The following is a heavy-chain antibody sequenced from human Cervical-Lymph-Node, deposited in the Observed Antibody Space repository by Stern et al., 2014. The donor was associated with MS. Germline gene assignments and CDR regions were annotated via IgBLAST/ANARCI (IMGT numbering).Heavy chain of an antibody. J-gene: IGHJ6*02. CDR3: ARDGDFGSNYGMDV. CDR1: GGTFSSFG. V-gene: IGHV1-69*06. D-gene: IGHD2-21*02. CDR2: LIPLFGTA. Sequence: QVQLVQSGAELKKPGSSVKVSCKASGGTFSSFGISWVRQAPGQGLEWMGGLIPLFGTAHYARTFQGRVPMTADISTSTAYMELSSLRSEDTAVYYCARDGDFGSNYGMDVWGQGTTVTVAS.